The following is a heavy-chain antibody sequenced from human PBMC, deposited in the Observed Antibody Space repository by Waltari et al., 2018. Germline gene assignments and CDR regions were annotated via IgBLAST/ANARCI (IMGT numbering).Heavy chain of an antibody. CDR3: ARQASGSSRFFDY. CDR2: IYYSGST. CDR1: GGSISSRSYY. D-gene: IGHD3-10*01. J-gene: IGHJ4*02. Sequence: QLQLQESGPGLVKPSETLSLTCTVSGGSISSRSYYWGWIRQPPGKGLEWIGSIYYSGSTYYNPSLKSRVTISVDTSKNQFSLKLSSVTAADTAVYYCARQASGSSRFFDYWGQGTLVTVSS. V-gene: IGHV4-39*01.